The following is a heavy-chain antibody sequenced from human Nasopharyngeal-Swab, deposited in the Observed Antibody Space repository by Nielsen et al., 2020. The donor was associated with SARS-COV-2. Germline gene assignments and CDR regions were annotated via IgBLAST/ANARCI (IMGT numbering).Heavy chain of an antibody. Sequence: GESLKISCAASGFTFSAYTMNWVRQAPGKGLEWVSYISSSTSTTYYADSVEGRFTTSRDNAKNSLYLEMDSLRAEDTAVYYCARVKSFGPDVFDIWGQGTMVTVSS. CDR3: ARVKSFGPDVFDI. V-gene: IGHV3-48*04. CDR1: GFTFSAYT. J-gene: IGHJ3*02. CDR2: ISSSTSTT. D-gene: IGHD3-16*01.